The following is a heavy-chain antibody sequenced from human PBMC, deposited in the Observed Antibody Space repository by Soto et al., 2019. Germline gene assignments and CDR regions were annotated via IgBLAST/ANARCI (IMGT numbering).Heavy chain of an antibody. CDR1: GGSISSSSYY. V-gene: IGHV4-39*01. CDR2: IYYSGST. Sequence: PSETLSLTCTVSGGSISSSSYYWGWIRQPPGKGLEWIGSIYYSGSTYYNPSLKSRVTISVDTSKNQFSLKLSSVTAADTAVYYCAVGAAYYYYGMDVWGQGTTVTVSS. J-gene: IGHJ6*02. D-gene: IGHD3-16*01. CDR3: AVGAAYYYYGMDV.